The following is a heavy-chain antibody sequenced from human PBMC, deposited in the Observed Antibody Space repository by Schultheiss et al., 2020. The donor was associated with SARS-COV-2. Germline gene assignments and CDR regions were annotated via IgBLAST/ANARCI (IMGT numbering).Heavy chain of an antibody. Sequence: GGSLRLSCAASGFTFSDYYMSWIRQAPGKGLEWVGRIKSKTDGGTTDYAAPVKGRFTISRDDSKNTLYLQMNSLKTEDTAVYYCTTRVVTGTRVFDYWGQGTLVTVSS. CDR3: TTRVVTGTRVFDY. CDR1: GFTFSDYY. CDR2: IKSKTDGGTT. D-gene: IGHD1-7*01. J-gene: IGHJ4*02. V-gene: IGHV3-15*01.